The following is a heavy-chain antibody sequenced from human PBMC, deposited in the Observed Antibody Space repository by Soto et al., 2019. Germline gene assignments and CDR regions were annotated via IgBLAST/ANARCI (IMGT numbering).Heavy chain of an antibody. CDR2: ISYDVSNK. J-gene: IGHJ4*02. Sequence: GSLRLSCAASGFTFSSYAMHWVRQAPGKELEWVAVISYDVSNKYYADSVKGRFTISRDNSKNTLYLQMNSLRAEDTAVYYCARDKTGWELLRGYYLDYWDQGTLVTVFS. CDR1: GFTFSSYA. D-gene: IGHD1-26*01. V-gene: IGHV3-30-3*01. CDR3: ARDKTGWELLRGYYLDY.